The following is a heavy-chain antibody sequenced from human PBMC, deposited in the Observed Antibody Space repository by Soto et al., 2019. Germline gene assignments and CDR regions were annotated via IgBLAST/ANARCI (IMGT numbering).Heavy chain of an antibody. D-gene: IGHD3-10*01. CDR3: ATTMVRGVMTLQHNYYVDV. V-gene: IGHV3-11*01. J-gene: IGHJ6*03. Sequence: QVQLVESGGGLVKPGGSLRLSCAASGFTFSDYYMSWIRQAPGKGLEWGSYISSSGSTIYYADYVKGRFTISRDNAKNSLYLQMNSLRAEDPAVYYCATTMVRGVMTLQHNYYVDVWGKGTTVTVSS. CDR2: ISSSGSTI. CDR1: GFTFSDYY.